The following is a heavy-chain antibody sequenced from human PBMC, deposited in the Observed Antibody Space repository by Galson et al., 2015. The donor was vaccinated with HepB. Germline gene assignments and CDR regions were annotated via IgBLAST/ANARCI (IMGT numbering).Heavy chain of an antibody. CDR3: ARERSRWFDP. V-gene: IGHV4-4*07. J-gene: IGHJ5*02. CDR2: IYTSGST. Sequence: LRLSCAASGFTFDDYGMSWIRQPAGKGLEWIGRIYTSGSTNYNPSLKSRVTISVDTSKNQFSLKLSSVTAADTAVYYCARERSRWFDPWGQGTLVTVSS. D-gene: IGHD5-24*01. CDR1: GFTFDDYG.